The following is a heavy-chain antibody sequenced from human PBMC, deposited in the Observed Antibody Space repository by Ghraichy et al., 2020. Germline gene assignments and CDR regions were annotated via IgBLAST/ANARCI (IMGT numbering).Heavy chain of an antibody. CDR1: GFTFSDYT. D-gene: IGHD6-13*01. V-gene: IGHV3-21*01. J-gene: IGHJ3*02. Sequence: GGSLRLSCAASGFTFSDYTMNWVRQAPGKGLEWVSSITYSSSYIYYADSVKGRFTISRDNAKKSLYLHMSSLRPEDTAVYYCGLMGSTSSSHAFDIWGQGTMVTGSS. CDR2: ITYSSSYI. CDR3: GLMGSTSSSHAFDI.